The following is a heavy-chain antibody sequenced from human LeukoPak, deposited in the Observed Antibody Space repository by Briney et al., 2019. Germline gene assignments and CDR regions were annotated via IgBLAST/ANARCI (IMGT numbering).Heavy chain of an antibody. V-gene: IGHV3-30*04. CDR3: ARGSNWSFDF. CDR2: ISYDGTNK. CDR1: GFIFSSDA. Sequence: PGGSLRLSCAASGFIFSSDAMHWVRQAPGKGLEWLAVISYDGTNKYYADSVKGRFSISRDNSKNTLSLQMNSLRAEDTALYYCARGSNWSFDFWGQGTLVTVSS. D-gene: IGHD1-1*01. J-gene: IGHJ4*02.